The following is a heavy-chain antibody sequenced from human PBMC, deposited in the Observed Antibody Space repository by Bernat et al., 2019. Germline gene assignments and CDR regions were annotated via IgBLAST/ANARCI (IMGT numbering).Heavy chain of an antibody. CDR2: IIPIFGTA. V-gene: IGHV1-69*13. CDR3: ARGKVWNDVYYYYGMDV. Sequence: QVQLVQSGAEVKKPGASVKVSCKASGYTFTSYGISWVRQAPGQGLEWMGWIIPIFGTANYAQKFQGRVTITADESTSTAYMELSSLRSEDTAVYYCARGKVWNDVYYYYGMDVWGQGTTVTVSS. D-gene: IGHD1-1*01. J-gene: IGHJ6*02. CDR1: GYTFTSYG.